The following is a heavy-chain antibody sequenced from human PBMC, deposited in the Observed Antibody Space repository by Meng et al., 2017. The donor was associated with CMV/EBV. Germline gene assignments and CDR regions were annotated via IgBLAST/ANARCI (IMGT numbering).Heavy chain of an antibody. CDR2: INHSGST. D-gene: IGHD4-23*01. CDR1: GGSFSGYY. J-gene: IGHJ4*02. Sequence: SETLSLTCAVYGGSFSGYYWSWIRQPPGKGLEWIWEINHSGSTNYNPSLKSRVTISVDTSKNQFPLKLSSVTAADTAVYYCARGVDYGGNSDYWGQGTLVTVSS. CDR3: ARGVDYGGNSDY. V-gene: IGHV4-34*01.